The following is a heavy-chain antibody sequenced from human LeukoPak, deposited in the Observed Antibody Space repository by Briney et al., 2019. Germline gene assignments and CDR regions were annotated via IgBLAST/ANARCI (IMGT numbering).Heavy chain of an antibody. Sequence: PSETLSLTCTVSGDSMSSYYWSWIRQPPGKGLEYIGYIYYSGSTDYNPSLKGRVTISIDTSKNQFSLKLRSVTAADTAVYYCARTSFFYYYFDSWGQGTLVTVS. J-gene: IGHJ4*02. V-gene: IGHV4-59*01. CDR3: ARTSFFYYYFDS. D-gene: IGHD2/OR15-2a*01. CDR1: GDSMSSYY. CDR2: IYYSGST.